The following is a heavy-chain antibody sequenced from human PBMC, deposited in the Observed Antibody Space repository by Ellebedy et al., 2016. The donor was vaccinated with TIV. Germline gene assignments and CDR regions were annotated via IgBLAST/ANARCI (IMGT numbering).Heavy chain of an antibody. CDR3: ARTSRDAFDI. Sequence: SGPTLVKPTQTLTLTCTLSGLSVNSNGMRVHWIRQPPGKALEWLGCIDWDDDTFYSTFLKSRLTFSKDTSKNHVLLTMTVMDPVDTGTYYCARTSRDAFDIWGQGTVVTVSS. V-gene: IGHV2-70*04. J-gene: IGHJ3*02. CDR2: IDWDDDT. CDR1: GLSVNSNGMR.